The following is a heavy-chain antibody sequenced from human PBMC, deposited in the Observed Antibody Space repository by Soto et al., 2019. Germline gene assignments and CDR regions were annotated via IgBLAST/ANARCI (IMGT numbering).Heavy chain of an antibody. CDR3: ARGPTLVLRYFDGGPHYYGMDV. J-gene: IGHJ6*02. Sequence: QVQLVQSGAEVKKPGSSVKVSCKASGGTFSSYAISWVRQAPGQGLEWMGGIIPIFGTANYAQKFQGRVTITADESTSTAYMELSSLSSEDTAVYYCARGPTLVLRYFDGGPHYYGMDVWGQGTTVTVSS. CDR2: IIPIFGTA. V-gene: IGHV1-69*01. CDR1: GGTFSSYA. D-gene: IGHD3-9*01.